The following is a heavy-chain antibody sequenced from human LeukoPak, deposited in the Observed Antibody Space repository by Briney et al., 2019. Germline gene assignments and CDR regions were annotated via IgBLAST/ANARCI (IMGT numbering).Heavy chain of an antibody. V-gene: IGHV4-31*03. D-gene: IGHD3-22*01. CDR2: IYYSGST. CDR3: AREFWDSSGGYYYYYGMDV. CDR1: GGSISSGGYY. J-gene: IGHJ6*02. Sequence: PSETLSLTCTVSGGSISSGGYYWSWIRQHPGKGLEWIGYIYYSGSTYYNPSLKSRITISVDTSKNQFSLKLSSVTAADTAVYYCAREFWDSSGGYYYYYGMDVWGQGTTVTVSS.